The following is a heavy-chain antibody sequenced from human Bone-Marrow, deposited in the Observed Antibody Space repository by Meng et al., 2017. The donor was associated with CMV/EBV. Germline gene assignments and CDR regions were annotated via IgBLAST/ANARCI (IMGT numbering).Heavy chain of an antibody. CDR2: VNSKNEAT. J-gene: IGHJ4*02. CDR1: GFTCSDSY. CDR3: VRSSGWSLFDY. Sequence: QVQLVQVGRVMKMTWASFNAPSQPSGFTCSDSYILGGPAAPEQWLEWMGWVNSKNEATNYARKFQGRVSMTRDTSISTAHMELSRLMSDDTTVYYCVRSSGWSLFDYWGQGTLVTVSS. D-gene: IGHD6-19*01. V-gene: IGHV1-2*02.